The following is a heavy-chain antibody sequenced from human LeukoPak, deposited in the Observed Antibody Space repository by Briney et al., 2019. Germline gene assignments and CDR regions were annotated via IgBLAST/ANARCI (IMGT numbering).Heavy chain of an antibody. D-gene: IGHD3-10*01. CDR3: ARDSTYYYDSGSSGPHYFDN. V-gene: IGHV3-30*01. CDR2: ISSGGTYE. CDR1: GFTFSNYA. J-gene: IGHJ4*02. Sequence: QSGKSLRLSCAASGFTFSNYAMHWVRQAPGKGLEWVSLISSGGTYEYYADSVKGRFTISRDNSKNTLYLQLNSPRAEDTAVYYCARDSTYYYDSGSSGPHYFDNWGQGTLVTVSS.